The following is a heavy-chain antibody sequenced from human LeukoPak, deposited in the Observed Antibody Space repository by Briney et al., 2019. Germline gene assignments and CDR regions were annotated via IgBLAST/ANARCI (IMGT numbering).Heavy chain of an antibody. D-gene: IGHD3-3*01. Sequence: SQTLSLTSTLAAHSLSSGYYWGCSRQPPGKGLEWSGSIYQIASTYYNPSLKRRPTISVDTSKNQFSLKLSAVTAADTAVYYCASVPRSFWRGYYSWGQGTLVTVSS. V-gene: IGHV4-38-2*02. J-gene: IGHJ4*02. CDR2: IYQIAST. CDR3: ASVPRSFWRGYYS. CDR1: AHSLSSGYY.